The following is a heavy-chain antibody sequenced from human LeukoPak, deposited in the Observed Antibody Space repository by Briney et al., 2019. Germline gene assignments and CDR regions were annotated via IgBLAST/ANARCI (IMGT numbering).Heavy chain of an antibody. CDR1: GDSISSGDYY. D-gene: IGHD2-2*01. J-gene: IGHJ3*02. CDR3: ARYCPDIVVVPAHLTHDAFDI. Sequence: PSETLSLTCTVSGDSISSGDYYWSWIRHPPGKGLEWIGCMCYSGSTNYNPSLKSRVTISVDTSKNQFSLKLSSVTAADTAVYYCARYCPDIVVVPAHLTHDAFDIWGQGTMVTVSS. V-gene: IGHV4-61*08. CDR2: MCYSGST.